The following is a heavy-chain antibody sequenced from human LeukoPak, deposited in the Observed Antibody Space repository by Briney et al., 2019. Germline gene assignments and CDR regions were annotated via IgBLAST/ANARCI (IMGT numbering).Heavy chain of an antibody. CDR1: GFTFSRYR. CDR2: IKQDGSEK. D-gene: IGHD6-19*01. J-gene: IGHJ5*02. V-gene: IGHV3-7*01. CDR3: ARDRDSSGWGSWFDP. Sequence: GGSLRLFCGASGFTFSRYRKSWLRHAPGKALEWVANIKQDGSEKDYVDSAKGRFTSSRENAKNSLYLQMNSLRAEDRAVYYCARDRDSSGWGSWFDPWGQGTLVTVSS.